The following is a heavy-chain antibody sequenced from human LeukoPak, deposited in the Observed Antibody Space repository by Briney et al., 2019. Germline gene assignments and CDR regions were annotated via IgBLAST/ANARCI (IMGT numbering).Heavy chain of an antibody. D-gene: IGHD3-22*01. CDR1: GGSISSYY. J-gene: IGHJ4*02. CDR3: ARDSPDYYDSSGYYY. V-gene: IGHV4-59*12. CDR2: IYYSGST. Sequence: SETLSLTCTVSGGSISSYYWSWIRQPPGKGLEWIGYIYYSGSTNYNPSLKSRVTISVDTSKNQFSLKLSSVTAADTAVYYCARDSPDYYDSSGYYYWGQGTLVTVSS.